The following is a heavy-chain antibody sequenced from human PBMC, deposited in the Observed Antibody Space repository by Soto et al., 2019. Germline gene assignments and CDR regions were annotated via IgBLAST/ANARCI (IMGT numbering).Heavy chain of an antibody. V-gene: IGHV1-3*01. J-gene: IGHJ4*02. CDR2: INAGNGNT. D-gene: IGHD3-22*01. Sequence: ASVKVSCKASGYTFTSYAMHWVRQAPGQRLEWMGWINAGNGNTKYSQKFQGRVTITRDTSASTAYMELSSLRSEDTAVYYCARGTGTYYYDSSGYEFDYWGQGTLVNVSS. CDR3: ARGTGTYYYDSSGYEFDY. CDR1: GYTFTSYA.